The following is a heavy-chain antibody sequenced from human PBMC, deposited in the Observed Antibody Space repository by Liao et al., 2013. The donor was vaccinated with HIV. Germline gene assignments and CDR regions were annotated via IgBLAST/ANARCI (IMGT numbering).Heavy chain of an antibody. D-gene: IGHD2-15*01. Sequence: QVQLQESGPGLVKPSETLSLTCSVYGGSFSGYQWTWIRQPPGKGLEWIGEIDQSGRTNYNPSLKSRVTISVDTSKNQFSLKLSSVTVADTAVYYCARWGSNCGGGGCYSIFDYWGRGTLVTVSS. CDR3: ARWGSNCGGGGCYSIFDY. V-gene: IGHV4-34*10. CDR1: GGSFSGYQ. J-gene: IGHJ4*02. CDR2: IDQSGRT.